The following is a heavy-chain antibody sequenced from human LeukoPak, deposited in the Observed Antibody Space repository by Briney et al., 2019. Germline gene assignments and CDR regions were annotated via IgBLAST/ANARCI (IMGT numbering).Heavy chain of an antibody. J-gene: IGHJ4*02. CDR1: GFTFSSYS. V-gene: IGHV3-48*04. CDR2: ISSSGDTR. CDR3: ARDLDDILTGNFDY. D-gene: IGHD3-9*01. Sequence: GGSLRLSCAASGFTFSSYSMNWVRQAPGKGLEWLSFISSSGDTRHYADSVMGRFTISRDNAKNSLYLQMNSLRAEDTAVYYCARDLDDILTGNFDYWGQGTLVTVSS.